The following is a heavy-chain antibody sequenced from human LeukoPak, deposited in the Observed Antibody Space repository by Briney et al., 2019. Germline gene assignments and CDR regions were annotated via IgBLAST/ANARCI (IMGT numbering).Heavy chain of an antibody. V-gene: IGHV3-9*03. CDR3: AKDKVGYSRGRFDY. Sequence: SLSLSCSASTFTFDDYAMHWVRQAPGQGLEWVSGISWNSGSIGYADSVKGRFTISRDNAKKSLYLQMNSLRAEDMALYYCAKDKVGYSRGRFDYWGQGTLVTVSS. CDR1: TFTFDDYA. J-gene: IGHJ4*02. CDR2: ISWNSGSI. D-gene: IGHD6-19*01.